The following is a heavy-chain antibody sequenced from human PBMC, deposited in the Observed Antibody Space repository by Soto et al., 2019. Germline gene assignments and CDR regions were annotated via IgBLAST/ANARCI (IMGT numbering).Heavy chain of an antibody. CDR3: AKDRDYFDY. V-gene: IGHV3-23*01. J-gene: IGHJ4*02. CDR1: GFTFSNYA. Sequence: EVQLLESGGGLVQPGGSLRLFCAASGFTFSNYAMTWVRQAPGKGLEWVSTFTTAALTFYGDAVKGRFTISRDNSKNTLSLQMNSLRVEDTAVYYCAKDRDYFDYWGQGALVTVSS. CDR2: FTTAALT.